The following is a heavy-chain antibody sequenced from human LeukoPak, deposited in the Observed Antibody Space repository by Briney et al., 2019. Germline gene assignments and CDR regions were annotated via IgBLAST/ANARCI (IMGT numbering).Heavy chain of an antibody. D-gene: IGHD3-10*01. J-gene: IGHJ4*02. CDR2: VTAYRGRT. V-gene: IGHV1-18*01. CDR1: GYTFHHFG. Sequence: ASVRVSCKASGYTFHHFGVSWVRQAPGQGPEWVGWVTAYRGRTDYAQKLQGRVTMTTDTSTSTYYMELRSLRSDDTAVYYCAREGPSITLRRGLRGGYDYWGQGT. CDR3: AREGPSITLRRGLRGGYDY.